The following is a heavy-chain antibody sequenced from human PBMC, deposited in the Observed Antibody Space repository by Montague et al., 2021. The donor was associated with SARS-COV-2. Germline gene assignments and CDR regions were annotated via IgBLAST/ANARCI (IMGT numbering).Heavy chain of an antibody. CDR2: IRSSSNGGTT. Sequence: SLRLSCATSGFTFGDYAMSWVRQAPGKALEWVGFIRSSSNGGTTEYAASVKGRFTISRDDSKSIVYLQMDSLKTEDTGVYYCTREARLPPLYCYYGMDVWGQGTTVAVSS. D-gene: IGHD5-12*01. J-gene: IGHJ6*02. V-gene: IGHV3-49*04. CDR1: GFTFGDYA. CDR3: TREARLPPLYCYYGMDV.